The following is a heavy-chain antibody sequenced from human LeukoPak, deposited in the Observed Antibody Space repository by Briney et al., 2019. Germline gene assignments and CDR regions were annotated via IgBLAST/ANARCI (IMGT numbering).Heavy chain of an antibody. CDR3: ARDDGARRDY. J-gene: IGHJ4*02. D-gene: IGHD4/OR15-4a*01. CDR1: GGPISSSSYY. V-gene: IGHV4-39*07. Sequence: SETLSLTCTVSGGPISSSSYYWGWIRQPPGKGLEWIGTIYYNENTNYNPSLKSRVAISIDTSNNQFSLQLSSVTAADTAVYYCARDDGARRDYWGQGTLVTVSS. CDR2: IYYNENT.